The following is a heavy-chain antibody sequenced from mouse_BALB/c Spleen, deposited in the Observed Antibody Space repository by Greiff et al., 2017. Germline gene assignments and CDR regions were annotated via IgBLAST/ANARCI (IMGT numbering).Heavy chain of an antibody. Sequence: EVMLVESGGGLVQPGGSLRLSCATSGFTFTDYYMSWVRQPPGKALEWLGFIRNKANGYTTEYSASVKGRVTLSRDNSQSILYLQMNTLGAEDSATYYCARGSSWAMDYWGQGTSVTVSS. CDR3: ARGSSWAMDY. J-gene: IGHJ4*01. D-gene: IGHD1-1*01. V-gene: IGHV7-3*02. CDR1: GFTFTDYY. CDR2: IRNKANGYTT.